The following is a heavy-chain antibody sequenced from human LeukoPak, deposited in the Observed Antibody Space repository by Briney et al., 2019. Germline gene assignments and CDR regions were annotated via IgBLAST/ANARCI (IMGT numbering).Heavy chain of an antibody. CDR2: INKSGSSV. V-gene: IGHV3-48*03. D-gene: IGHD3-16*01. CDR3: ARDGPYDYVWGSFDY. J-gene: IGHJ4*02. CDR1: GLTFSSYE. Sequence: PGTSLRLSCAASGLTFSSYELNWVRQAPGKGLEWVADINKSGSSVNYADSVKGRFTISRDNAKNSLYLQMNSLRAEDTAVYYCARDGPYDYVWGSFDYWGQGTLVTVSS.